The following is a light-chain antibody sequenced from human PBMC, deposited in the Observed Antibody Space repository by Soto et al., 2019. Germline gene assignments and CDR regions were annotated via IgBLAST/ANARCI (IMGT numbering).Light chain of an antibody. J-gene: IGKJ5*01. V-gene: IGKV3-11*01. Sequence: ENLLTQSPGTLSLSPGEGATLSCRASQSVSSYLAWYQQKPGQAPRLLIYDASNRATGIPARFSGSGSGTDFTLTISSLEPEDFAVYYCQQRSNWPPSFGQGTRLEIK. CDR1: QSVSSY. CDR2: DAS. CDR3: QQRSNWPPS.